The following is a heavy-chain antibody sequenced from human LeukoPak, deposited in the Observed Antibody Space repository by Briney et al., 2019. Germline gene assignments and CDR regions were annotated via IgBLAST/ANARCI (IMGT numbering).Heavy chain of an antibody. J-gene: IGHJ4*02. Sequence: GGSLRLSCAASGFTFSSYAMSWVRQAPGKGLEWVSAISGSGGSTYYADSVKGRFTISRDNAKNSLYLQMNSLRDEDTAVYYCARDTPVRYADWGQGTLVTVSS. V-gene: IGHV3-23*01. CDR2: ISGSGGST. CDR3: ARDTPVRYAD. CDR1: GFTFSSYA. D-gene: IGHD3-16*01.